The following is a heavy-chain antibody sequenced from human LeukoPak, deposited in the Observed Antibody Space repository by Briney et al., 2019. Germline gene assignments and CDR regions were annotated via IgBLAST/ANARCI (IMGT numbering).Heavy chain of an antibody. CDR3: ASAYYYDSSGYGFGDVYYYYGMDV. CDR2: IKQDGSEK. Sequence: GGSLRLSCAASGFTFSSYWMSWVRQAPGKGLEWVANIKQDGSEKYYVDSVKGRFTISRDNAKNSLYLQMNSLRAEDTAVYYCASAYYYDSSGYGFGDVYYYYGMDVWGQGTTVTVSS. CDR1: GFTFSSYW. V-gene: IGHV3-7*01. D-gene: IGHD3-22*01. J-gene: IGHJ6*02.